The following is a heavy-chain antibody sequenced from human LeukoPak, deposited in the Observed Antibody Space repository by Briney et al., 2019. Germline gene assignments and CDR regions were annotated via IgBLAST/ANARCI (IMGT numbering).Heavy chain of an antibody. V-gene: IGHV1-46*01. J-gene: IGHJ4*02. CDR3: ARDSVGYYDSSGYYLAY. Sequence: ASVKVSCKASGYTFTSYYMHWVRQAPGQGLEWMGIISPSGGSTSYAQKFQGRVTMTRDTSTSTVYMELSSLRSEDTAVYYCARDSVGYYDSSGYYLAYWGQGTLVTVSS. D-gene: IGHD3-22*01. CDR2: ISPSGGST. CDR1: GYTFTSYY.